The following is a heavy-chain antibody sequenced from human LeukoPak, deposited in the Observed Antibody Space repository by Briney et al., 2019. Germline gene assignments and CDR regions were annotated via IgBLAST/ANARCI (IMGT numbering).Heavy chain of an antibody. CDR1: GGSISSSSYY. V-gene: IGHV4-39*07. CDR3: ARVARDYYYGMDV. CDR2: IYHSGST. Sequence: SETLSLTCTVSGGSISSSSYYWGWIRQPPGKGLEWIGSIYHSGSTYYNPSLKSRVTISVDTSKNQFSLKLSSVTAADTAVYYCARVARDYYYGMDVWGQGTTVTVSS. J-gene: IGHJ6*02.